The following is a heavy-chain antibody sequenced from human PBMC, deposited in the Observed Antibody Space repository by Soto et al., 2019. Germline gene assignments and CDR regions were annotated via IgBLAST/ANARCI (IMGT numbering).Heavy chain of an antibody. CDR1: SGSISNYY. Sequence: QVQLQESGPGLVKPSETLSLTCTVSSGSISNYYWSWIRQPAGKGLEWIGRIFPTGITDYNPSLKSRVTMSFDTSKNQFSLKLNSVTAADTAVYHCARGSLGPDFWGQGTLVTVSS. J-gene: IGHJ4*02. V-gene: IGHV4-4*07. CDR2: IFPTGIT. CDR3: ARGSLGPDF. D-gene: IGHD1-26*01.